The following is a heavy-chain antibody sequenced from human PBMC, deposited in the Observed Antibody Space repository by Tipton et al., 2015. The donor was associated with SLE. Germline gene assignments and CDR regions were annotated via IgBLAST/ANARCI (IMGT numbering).Heavy chain of an antibody. Sequence: GLVKPSETLSLTCTVSGGSISSSSYYWSWIRQPPGKGLEWIGYIYYSGSTNYNPSLKSRVTISVDTSKNQFSLKLSSVTAADTAVYYCARHASRRSGSYNEIDYWGQGTLVTVSS. CDR3: ARHASRRSGSYNEIDY. CDR2: IYYSGST. CDR1: GGSISSSSYY. V-gene: IGHV4-61*05. J-gene: IGHJ4*02. D-gene: IGHD3-10*01.